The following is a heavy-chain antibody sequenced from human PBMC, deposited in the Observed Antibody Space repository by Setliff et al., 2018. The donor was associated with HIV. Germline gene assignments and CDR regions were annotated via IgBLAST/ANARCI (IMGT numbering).Heavy chain of an antibody. J-gene: IGHJ4*02. CDR2: ITHSGSA. CDR3: ATFDYYDSSGFYYGGGH. CDR1: GGSFSGYY. D-gene: IGHD3-22*01. V-gene: IGHV4-34*01. Sequence: SETLSLTCAVYGGSFSGYYCWSWIRQSPGERLEWIGDITHSGSAEYSPSFRSRVTISVYTSKNQFSLKLNSVTAADTAVYYCATFDYYDSSGFYYGGGHWGQGTLVTVSS.